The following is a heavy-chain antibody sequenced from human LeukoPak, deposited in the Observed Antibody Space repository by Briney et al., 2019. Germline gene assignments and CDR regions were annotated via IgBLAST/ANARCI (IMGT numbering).Heavy chain of an antibody. CDR1: GGSISSYY. J-gene: IGHJ4*02. D-gene: IGHD6-13*01. CDR2: IYYSGST. V-gene: IGHV4-59*01. Sequence: SETLSLTCTASGGSISSYYWSWIRQPPGKGLEWIGYIYYSGSTNYNPSLKSRVTISVDTSKNQSSLKLSSVTAADTAVYYCARSAAGTFDYWGQGTLVTVSS. CDR3: ARSAAGTFDY.